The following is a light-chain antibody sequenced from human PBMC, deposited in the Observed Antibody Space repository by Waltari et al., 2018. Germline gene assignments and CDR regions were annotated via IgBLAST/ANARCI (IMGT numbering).Light chain of an antibody. CDR2: GSS. CDR1: QTLTTRH. Sequence: RASQTLTTRHLVWYQQKPGQAPRLLIYGSSSRAAGIPARFGRSGSGTDFTLTMSSLEPEDSAVYYGQQYVRSVLYTFGQGTKVEIK. V-gene: IGKV3-20*01. J-gene: IGKJ2*01. CDR3: QQYVRSVLYT.